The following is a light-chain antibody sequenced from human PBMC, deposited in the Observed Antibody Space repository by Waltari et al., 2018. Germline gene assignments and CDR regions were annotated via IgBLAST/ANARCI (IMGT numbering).Light chain of an antibody. V-gene: IGKV1-27*01. CDR1: HDISNF. Sequence: DIEMTQSPSSLSASVGDRVTITCRASHDISNFLAWYQQRPGKLPKLLIYRASTLISGVPSRFSGSGSGTDFTLAISSLQSEDVATYYCQKYDSAPLTFGPGTKVEIK. CDR2: RAS. J-gene: IGKJ3*01. CDR3: QKYDSAPLT.